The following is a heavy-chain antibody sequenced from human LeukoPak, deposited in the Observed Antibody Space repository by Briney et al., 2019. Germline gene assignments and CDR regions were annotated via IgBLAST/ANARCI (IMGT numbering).Heavy chain of an antibody. V-gene: IGHV3-33*01. Sequence: GGSLSLSCAASGFTFSSYDMHWVRQAPGRGLEWVALIWSDGSNRYYADSVKGRFTISRDNSENTLYLQMNSLRAEDTAVYYCARRQGGAFDIWGQVTVVPVTS. CDR2: IWSDGSNR. J-gene: IGHJ3*02. D-gene: IGHD2-15*01. CDR1: GFTFSSYD. CDR3: ARRQGGAFDI.